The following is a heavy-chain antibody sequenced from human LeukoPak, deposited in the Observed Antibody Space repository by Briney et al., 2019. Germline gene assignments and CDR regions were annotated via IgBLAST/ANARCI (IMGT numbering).Heavy chain of an antibody. CDR2: IYYSGST. CDR3: ARLGRGIAVAGVFDY. CDR1: GGSISSGDHY. Sequence: SETLSLTCTNLGGSISSGDHYWSWIRQHPGKGLEWIGYIYYSGSTHYNPSLKSRVSMSVDTSKNQFSLKLSSVTAADTAVYYCARLGRGIAVAGVFDYWGQGTLVTVSS. V-gene: IGHV4-31*03. J-gene: IGHJ4*02. D-gene: IGHD6-19*01.